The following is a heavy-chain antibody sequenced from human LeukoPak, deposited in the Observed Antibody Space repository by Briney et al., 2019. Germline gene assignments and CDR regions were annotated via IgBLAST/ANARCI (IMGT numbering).Heavy chain of an antibody. J-gene: IGHJ4*02. CDR3: ARVPFITMVRGVIDY. CDR2: INHSGST. D-gene: IGHD3-10*01. Sequence: SETLSLTCAVCGGSFSGYYWSWIRQPPGKGLEWIGEINHSGSTNYNPSLKSRVTISVDTSKNQFSLKLSSVTAADTAVYYCARVPFITMVRGVIDYWGQGTLVTVSS. CDR1: GGSFSGYY. V-gene: IGHV4-34*01.